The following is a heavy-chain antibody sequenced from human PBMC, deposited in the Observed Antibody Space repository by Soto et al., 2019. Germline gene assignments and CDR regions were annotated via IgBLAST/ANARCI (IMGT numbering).Heavy chain of an antibody. V-gene: IGHV3-23*01. Sequence: GGSLRLSCAASGLTFSTSAMSWVRQAPGKGLEWVSLIGASGRYTDYADSVKGRFTMSRDNSKSAVYLQMNSLRGDDTAVYYCAKDPPSEKLQPDFGMDVWGQGTTVTVSS. D-gene: IGHD2-15*01. CDR1: GLTFSTSA. CDR3: AKDPPSEKLQPDFGMDV. CDR2: IGASGRYT. J-gene: IGHJ6*02.